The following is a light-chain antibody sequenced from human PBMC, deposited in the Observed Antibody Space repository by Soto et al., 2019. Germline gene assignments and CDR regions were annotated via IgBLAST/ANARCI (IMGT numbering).Light chain of an antibody. CDR2: KAS. V-gene: IGKV1-5*03. CDR1: QSISSW. CDR3: QQYNSYWT. J-gene: IGKJ1*01. Sequence: DIQMTQSPSTLSASVGDRVTITCRASQSISSWLAWYQQKPGKAPKLLIYKASSLESGVPSRFSGSGSGTEFTRTSSSLQPDDFATYDCQQYNSYWTFGQGTKVEIK.